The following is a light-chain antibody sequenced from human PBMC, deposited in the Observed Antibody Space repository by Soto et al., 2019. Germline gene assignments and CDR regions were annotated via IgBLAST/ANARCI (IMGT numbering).Light chain of an antibody. CDR2: EVS. CDR3: SSYTSSSTLSVV. CDR1: SSDVGGYNY. V-gene: IGLV2-14*01. J-gene: IGLJ2*01. Sequence: QSALTQPASVSGSPGQSIPISCTGTSSDVGGYNYVSWYQQHPGKAPKLMIYEVSNRPSGVSNRFSGSKSGNTASLTISGLQAEDEADYYCSSYTSSSTLSVVFGGGTKVTVL.